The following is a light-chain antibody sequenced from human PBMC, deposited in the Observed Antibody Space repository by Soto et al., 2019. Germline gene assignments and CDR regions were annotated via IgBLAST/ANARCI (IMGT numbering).Light chain of an antibody. J-gene: IGKJ1*01. CDR1: QSVSSS. CDR2: DAS. CDR3: QHFNKWPS. Sequence: EIVMTQSPATLSVSPGERATLSCRASQSVSSSLAWYQQKPGQAPRLLIYDASTRATGIPARFSGSGSGTEFTLTISSLQSEDFAVYYCQHFNKWPSLGQGIKV. V-gene: IGKV3-15*01.